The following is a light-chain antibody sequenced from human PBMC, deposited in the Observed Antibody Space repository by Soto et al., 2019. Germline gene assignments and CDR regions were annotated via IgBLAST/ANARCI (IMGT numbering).Light chain of an antibody. CDR2: ENN. CDR1: SSNIGNNY. CDR3: GTWDSCLFWV. J-gene: IGLJ3*02. Sequence: QSVLTQPPSVSAAPGQKVTISCSGSSSNIGNNYVSWYQQLPGTAPKLLIYENNKRPSGIPDRFSGSKSGTSATLGITGLQTGDEADYYCGTWDSCLFWVFGGGTKLTVL. V-gene: IGLV1-51*02.